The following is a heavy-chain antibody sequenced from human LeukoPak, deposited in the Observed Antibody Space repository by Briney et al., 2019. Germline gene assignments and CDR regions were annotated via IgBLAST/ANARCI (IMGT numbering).Heavy chain of an antibody. V-gene: IGHV4-59*01. CDR2: IYYSGST. J-gene: IGHJ6*02. D-gene: IGHD5-12*01. CDR3: ARSGLDSRYYFGMDV. Sequence: SETLSLTCTVSGGSISSYYWSWIRQPPGGGLEWIGYIYYSGSTNYNPSLKRRVTISLDTSKSQFSLKLRSVTAADTAVYYCARSGLDSRYYFGMDVWGQGTTVTVSS. CDR1: GGSISSYY.